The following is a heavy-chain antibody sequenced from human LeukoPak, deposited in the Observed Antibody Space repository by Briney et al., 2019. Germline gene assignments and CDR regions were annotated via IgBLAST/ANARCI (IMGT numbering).Heavy chain of an antibody. Sequence: GGSLRLSCAASGFTFSSYAMSWVRQAPGKGLEWVSAISGSGGSTYYADSVKGRFTISRDNSKNTLYLQTNSLRAEDTAVYYCARGGNWNYFDYWGQGTLVTVSS. CDR1: GFTFSSYA. CDR2: ISGSGGST. J-gene: IGHJ4*02. CDR3: ARGGNWNYFDY. V-gene: IGHV3-23*01. D-gene: IGHD1-20*01.